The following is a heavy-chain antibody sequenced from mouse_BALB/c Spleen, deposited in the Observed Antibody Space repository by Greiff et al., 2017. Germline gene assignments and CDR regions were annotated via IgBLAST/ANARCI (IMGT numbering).Heavy chain of an antibody. V-gene: IGHV5-6-5*01. CDR3: ARGEGYFDY. Sequence: EVKLVESGGGLVKPGGSLKLSCAASGFTFSSYAMSWVRQTPEKRLEWVASISSGGSTYCPDSVKGRFTISRDNARNILYLQMSSLRSEDTAMYYCARGEGYFDYWGQGTTLTVSS. J-gene: IGHJ2*01. CDR2: ISSGGST. CDR1: GFTFSSYA.